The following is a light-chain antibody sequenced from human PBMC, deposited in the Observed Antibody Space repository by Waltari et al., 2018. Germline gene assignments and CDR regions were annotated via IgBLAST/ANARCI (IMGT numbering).Light chain of an antibody. CDR1: QNTRTY. Sequence: DIQMTQSPSSLSASIGDTITVTCRASQNTRTYLNWYQQKPAKAPKLLIFGPSTLPRGVPSRFSGSASGTEFTLTVTNLQPDDFATYFCQQSFSSPWTFGQGTTV. CDR2: GPS. V-gene: IGKV1-39*01. J-gene: IGKJ1*01. CDR3: QQSFSSPWT.